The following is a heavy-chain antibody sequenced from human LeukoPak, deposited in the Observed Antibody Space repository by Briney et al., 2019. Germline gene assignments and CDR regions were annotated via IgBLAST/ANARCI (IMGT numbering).Heavy chain of an antibody. V-gene: IGHV1-46*01. CDR1: GYTFTSYY. D-gene: IGHD5/OR15-5a*01. Sequence: ASVKVSCKTSGYTFTSYYMHWVRQAPRQGLEWMGIINPSGGSTSYAQKFQGRVTMTRDTSTSTVYMELSSLRSEDTAVYYCARDWLSTGNDYWGQGTLVTVSS. J-gene: IGHJ4*02. CDR3: ARDWLSTGNDY. CDR2: INPSGGST.